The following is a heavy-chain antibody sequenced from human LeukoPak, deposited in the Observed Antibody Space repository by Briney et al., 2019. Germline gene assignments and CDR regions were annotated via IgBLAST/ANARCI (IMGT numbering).Heavy chain of an antibody. Sequence: GGSLRLSCATSGFTFSNAWVQWVRQTPGKGLEWVARIKRQTEGWTKDYAAPVKGRFTISRDDSKSTLYLQMNSLQVEDTAVYYCSRNADHDWWGQGTLVTVSS. J-gene: IGHJ4*02. CDR3: SRNADHDW. D-gene: IGHD1-14*01. V-gene: IGHV3-15*01. CDR2: IKRQTEGWTK. CDR1: GFTFSNAW.